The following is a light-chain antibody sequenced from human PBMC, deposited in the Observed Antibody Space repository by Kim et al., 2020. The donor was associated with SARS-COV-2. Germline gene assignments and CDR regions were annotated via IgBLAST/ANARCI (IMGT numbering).Light chain of an antibody. CDR2: KAS. V-gene: IGKV1-5*03. Sequence: ASGGDRVTITCRASQSISSWLAWYQQKPGKAPKLLIYKASNLESGVPSRFSGSGSETEFTLTISSLQPDDFATYYCQQYKRYSRTFGQGTKVDIK. CDR3: QQYKRYSRT. J-gene: IGKJ1*01. CDR1: QSISSW.